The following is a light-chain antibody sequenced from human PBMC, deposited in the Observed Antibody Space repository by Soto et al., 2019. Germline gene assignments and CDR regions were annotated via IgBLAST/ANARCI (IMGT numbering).Light chain of an antibody. CDR1: QSVSNN. CDR3: QQYNDWWT. J-gene: IGKJ1*01. CDR2: GAS. V-gene: IGKV3-15*01. Sequence: EIVMTQSPATLSVSPMEGATLSFRASQSVSNNLTWYQQKPGQPPRLLIYGASTRATGVPGRFSGSGSGTEFTLTISSLQSEDFAVYYCQQYNDWWTFGQGTKVDIK.